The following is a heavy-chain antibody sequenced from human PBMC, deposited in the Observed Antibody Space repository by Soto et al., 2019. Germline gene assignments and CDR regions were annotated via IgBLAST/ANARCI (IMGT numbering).Heavy chain of an antibody. J-gene: IGHJ4*02. CDR3: AQGYEFWSGYVGY. CDR2: ISYDGSNK. CDR1: GFTFSSYG. D-gene: IGHD3-3*01. V-gene: IGHV3-30*18. Sequence: QVQLVESGGGVVQPGRSLRLSCAASGFTFSSYGMHWVRQAPGNGLEWVAVISYDGSNKYYADYVKGRLTISRDNSMNTLYMQRYSQRAEYTAVYDCAQGYEFWSGYVGYWGQGNLVTVSS.